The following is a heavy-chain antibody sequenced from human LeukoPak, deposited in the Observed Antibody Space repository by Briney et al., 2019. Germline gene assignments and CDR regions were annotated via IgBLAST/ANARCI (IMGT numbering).Heavy chain of an antibody. CDR1: VFTFSDYT. J-gene: IGHJ4*02. Sequence: PGGSLRLSCVASVFTFSDYTMHWVRQAPGKGLEYVSAISSYGDNTYYANSVKGRFTISRDNSKNTLYLQMGSLRADDMAVYYCARATNSYGGNSDFWGQGTLVTVSS. CDR2: ISSYGDNT. CDR3: ARATNSYGGNSDF. V-gene: IGHV3-64*01. D-gene: IGHD4-23*01.